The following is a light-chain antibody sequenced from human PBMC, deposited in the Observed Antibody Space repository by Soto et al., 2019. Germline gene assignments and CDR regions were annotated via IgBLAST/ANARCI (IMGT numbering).Light chain of an antibody. Sequence: QSVLTQPPSASGTPGQRVTISCSGSSSNIGSNTVNWYQQLPGTAPKVLIYSNNQRPSGVPDRFSGSKSGTSASLAISGLQSEDEAEYYCAAWDDSLNGGVFGGGTKVTVL. CDR1: SSNIGSNT. CDR2: SNN. CDR3: AAWDDSLNGGV. J-gene: IGLJ3*02. V-gene: IGLV1-44*01.